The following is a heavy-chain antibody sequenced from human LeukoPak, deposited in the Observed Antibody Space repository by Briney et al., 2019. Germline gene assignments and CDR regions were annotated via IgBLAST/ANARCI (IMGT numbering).Heavy chain of an antibody. V-gene: IGHV3-30*18. CDR3: AKPKCSGGSCYPNWFDP. Sequence: GGSLRLSCAASGFTFSDYYMSWIRQAPGKGLEWVAVISYDGSNKYYADSVKGRFTISRDNSKNTLYLQMNSLRAEDTAVYYCAKPKCSGGSCYPNWFDPWGQGTLVTVSS. J-gene: IGHJ5*02. CDR1: GFTFSDYY. CDR2: ISYDGSNK. D-gene: IGHD2-15*01.